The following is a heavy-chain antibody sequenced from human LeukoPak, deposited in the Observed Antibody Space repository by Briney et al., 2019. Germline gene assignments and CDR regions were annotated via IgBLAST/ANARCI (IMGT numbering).Heavy chain of an antibody. CDR1: GFTFDDYG. CDR2: INWYGGST. Sequence: GGSLRLSCAASGFTFDDYGMSWVREAPGKGLEWVSGINWYGGSTGYADSVKGRFTISRDNTKNSLYLQMNSLRAEDTALYHCARSRGSRYYDYWGQGTLVTVSS. CDR3: ARSRGSRYYDY. V-gene: IGHV3-20*01. J-gene: IGHJ4*02. D-gene: IGHD3-22*01.